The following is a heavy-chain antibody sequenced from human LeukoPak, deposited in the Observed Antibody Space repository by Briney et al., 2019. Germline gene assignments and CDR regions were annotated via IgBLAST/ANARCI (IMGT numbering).Heavy chain of an antibody. Sequence: GSGPTLVKPTQTLTLTCTFSGFSLSTSGVGVGWVRQPPGKALEWLALIYWDDDKRYNSSLKSRLTTTKDTSKNQVVLTMTNVDPVDTATYYCVHRRIYSPFDYWGQGALVTVSS. CDR3: VHRRIYSPFDY. V-gene: IGHV2-5*02. CDR2: IYWDDDK. J-gene: IGHJ4*02. D-gene: IGHD4-11*01. CDR1: GFSLSTSGVG.